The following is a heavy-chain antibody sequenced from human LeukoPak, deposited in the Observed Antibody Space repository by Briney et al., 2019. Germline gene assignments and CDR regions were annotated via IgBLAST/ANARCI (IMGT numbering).Heavy chain of an antibody. D-gene: IGHD1-26*01. Sequence: EASVKVSCKASGYTFSTHYIHWVRQAPGQGLEWVGVINPSGGTTTYAQKFQGRVTMTRDTSTSTVYMELSSLRIEDTAVYYCSRDLGGSYNDYWGQGTVVTVSS. V-gene: IGHV1-46*01. J-gene: IGHJ4*02. CDR1: GYTFSTHY. CDR3: SRDLGGSYNDY. CDR2: INPSGGTT.